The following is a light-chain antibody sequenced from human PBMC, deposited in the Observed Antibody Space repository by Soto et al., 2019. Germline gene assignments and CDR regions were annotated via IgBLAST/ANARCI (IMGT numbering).Light chain of an antibody. J-gene: IGLJ2*01. CDR1: SSDVGYYDY. CDR2: EVT. V-gene: IGLV2-8*01. CDR3: SSYAGSNNFG. Sequence: QSALTQPPSASGFPGQSVTLSCTGTSSDVGYYDYVSWYQQHPGKAPKLVIYEVTKRPSGVPDRVAASKSGNTASLTVSGLRAEDEADYYCSSYAGSNNFGVGSGTKRTVL.